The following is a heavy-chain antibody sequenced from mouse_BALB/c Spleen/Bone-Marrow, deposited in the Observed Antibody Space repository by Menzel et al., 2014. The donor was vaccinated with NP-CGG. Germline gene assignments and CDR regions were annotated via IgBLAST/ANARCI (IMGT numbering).Heavy chain of an antibody. Sequence: LEESGAKLVRPGVSVKISCKGSGYTFTDHAMHWVKRSHAKSLEWIGLISGYYGDAIYNQKFKGKATMTVDKSSSTAYTELARPTSEDSAIYYCARSGKVRNAMDYWGQGTSVTVSS. J-gene: IGHJ4*01. CDR1: GYTFTDHA. V-gene: IGHV1S137*01. D-gene: IGHD2-14*01. CDR2: ISGYYGDA. CDR3: ARSGKVRNAMDY.